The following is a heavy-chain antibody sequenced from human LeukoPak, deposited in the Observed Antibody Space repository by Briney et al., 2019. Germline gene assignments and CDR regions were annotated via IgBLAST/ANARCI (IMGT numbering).Heavy chain of an antibody. CDR2: IRYDGSNK. Sequence: TGGSLRLSCAASGFTFSSYGMHWVRQAPGKGLEWVAFIRYDGSNKYYADSVKGRFTISRDNSKSTLYLQMNSLRAEDTAVYYCAKSSGYYYGGRDASDIWGQGTMVTVSS. CDR3: AKSSGYYYGGRDASDI. CDR1: GFTFSSYG. J-gene: IGHJ3*02. D-gene: IGHD3-22*01. V-gene: IGHV3-30*02.